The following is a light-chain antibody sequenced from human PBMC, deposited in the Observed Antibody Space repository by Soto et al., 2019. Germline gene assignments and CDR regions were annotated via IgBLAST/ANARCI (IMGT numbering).Light chain of an antibody. J-gene: IGKJ1*01. CDR2: KAS. Sequence: DIQMTQSPSTLSASVGDRVTITCRASQSISSWLAWYQQKPGKAPNLLIYKASTLQTGAPSRFSGSGSGTEFTLTISSLQPDDFATYYCQQYDIYWTFGQGTKVDIK. V-gene: IGKV1-5*03. CDR1: QSISSW. CDR3: QQYDIYWT.